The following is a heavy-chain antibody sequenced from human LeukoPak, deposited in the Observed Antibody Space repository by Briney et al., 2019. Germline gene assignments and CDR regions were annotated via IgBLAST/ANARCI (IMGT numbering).Heavy chain of an antibody. V-gene: IGHV4-4*07. Sequence: SETLSLTCTVSGGSISSYYWSWIRQPAGKGLEWIGRIYTSGSTNYNPSLKSRVTMSVDTSKNQFSLKLSSVTAADTAVYYCARSSGWYPTYYYYYGMDVWGQGTTVTDSS. CDR2: IYTSGST. CDR1: GGSISSYY. J-gene: IGHJ6*02. D-gene: IGHD6-19*01. CDR3: ARSSGWYPTYYYYYGMDV.